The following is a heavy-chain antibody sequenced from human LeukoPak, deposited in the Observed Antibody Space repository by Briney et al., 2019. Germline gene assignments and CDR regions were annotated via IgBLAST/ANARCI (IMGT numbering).Heavy chain of an antibody. J-gene: IGHJ6*02. D-gene: IGHD3-3*01. CDR1: GGSISSYY. CDR3: ARSNRTYYDFWSGSYYYGMDV. V-gene: IGHV4-59*01. CDR2: IYYSGST. Sequence: PSETLSLSCTVSGGSISSYYWSWIRQPPGEGLEWIGYIYYSGSTNYNPSLKSRVTISVDTSKNQFSLKLSSVTAADTAVYYCARSNRTYYDFWSGSYYYGMDVWGQGTTVTVPS.